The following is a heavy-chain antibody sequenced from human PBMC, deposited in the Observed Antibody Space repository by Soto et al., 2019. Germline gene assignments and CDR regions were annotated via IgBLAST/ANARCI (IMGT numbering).Heavy chain of an antibody. CDR3: ALPDLVVPAAMEGNYYYYGMDV. Sequence: GASVKVSCKASGYTFTSYGISWVRQAPGQRLEWMGWISAYNGNTNYAQKLQGRVTITADKSTSTAYMELSSLRSEDTAVYYCALPDLVVPAAMEGNYYYYGMDVWGQGTTVTVSS. V-gene: IGHV1-18*01. J-gene: IGHJ6*02. D-gene: IGHD2-2*01. CDR1: GYTFTSYG. CDR2: ISAYNGNT.